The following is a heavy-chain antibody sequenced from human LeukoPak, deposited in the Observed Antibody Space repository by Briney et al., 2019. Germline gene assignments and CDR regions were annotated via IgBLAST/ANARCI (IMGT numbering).Heavy chain of an antibody. J-gene: IGHJ6*02. Sequence: GESLQISCKGFGYRFSDYWLAWVRQMPGKGLEWMGIFFPGDSDTRYSPSLQGQVTISADKSINTAYLQWSSLKASDTALYYCARRGTWSNYYGMDVWGQGTTVTVSS. D-gene: IGHD1-1*01. V-gene: IGHV5-51*01. CDR1: GYRFSDYW. CDR2: FFPGDSDT. CDR3: ARRGTWSNYYGMDV.